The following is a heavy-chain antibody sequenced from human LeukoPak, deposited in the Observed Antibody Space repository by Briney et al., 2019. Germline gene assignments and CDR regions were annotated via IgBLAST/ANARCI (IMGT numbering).Heavy chain of an antibody. CDR1: GFTFSSYA. CDR2: ISYDGSNK. J-gene: IGHJ5*02. CDR3: AGQVLEWSGGWFDP. D-gene: IGHD3-3*01. V-gene: IGHV3-30-3*01. Sequence: GRSLRLSCAASGFTFSSYAMHWVRQAPGKGLEWVAVISYDGSNKYYVDSVKGRFTISRDNSKNTLYLQMNSLRAEDTAVYYCAGQVLEWSGGWFDPWGQGTLVTVSS.